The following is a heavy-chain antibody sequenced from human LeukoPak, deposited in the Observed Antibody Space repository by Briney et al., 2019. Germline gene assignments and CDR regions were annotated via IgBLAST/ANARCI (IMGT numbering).Heavy chain of an antibody. CDR1: GGSFSGYY. CDR2: INHRGST. V-gene: IGHV4-34*01. J-gene: IGHJ4*02. D-gene: IGHD6-19*01. CDR3: ARGGIVVATDY. Sequence: SETLSLTCAVYGGSFSGYYWSWIRQPPGKGLEWIGEINHRGSTNYNPSLKSRVTISVDTSKNQFSLKLTSVTAADAAVYYCARGGIVVATDYWGQGTLVTVSS.